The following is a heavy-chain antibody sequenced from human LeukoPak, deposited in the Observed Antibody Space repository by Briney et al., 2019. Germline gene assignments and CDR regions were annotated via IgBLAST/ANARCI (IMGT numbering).Heavy chain of an antibody. CDR1: GVTFSSYW. V-gene: IGHV3-74*01. J-gene: IGHJ3*02. D-gene: IGHD3-3*01. CDR3: ARGLTIFGVVNDAFDI. CDR2: INSDGSST. Sequence: GGSLRLSCAASGVTFSSYWMHWVRQAPGKGLVWVSLINSDGSSTIYADSVKGRFTISRDNVKNTLYLQMNSLRAEDTAVYYCARGLTIFGVVNDAFDIWGQGTMVTVSS.